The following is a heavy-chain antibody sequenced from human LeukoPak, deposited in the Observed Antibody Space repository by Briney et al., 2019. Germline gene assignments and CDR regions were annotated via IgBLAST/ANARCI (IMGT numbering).Heavy chain of an antibody. D-gene: IGHD3-3*01. CDR1: GGSFSGHY. CDR3: ASGQYYDLWSGYYVD. V-gene: IGHV4-34*01. CDR2: INHSGST. J-gene: IGHJ4*02. Sequence: PETLSLTCAVYGGSFSGHYWSWIRQPPGKGLEWIGEINHSGSTNYNPSLESRVTISVDTSKNHFSLKLSSVTAADTAVYYCASGQYYDLWSGYYVDWGQGTLVTVSA.